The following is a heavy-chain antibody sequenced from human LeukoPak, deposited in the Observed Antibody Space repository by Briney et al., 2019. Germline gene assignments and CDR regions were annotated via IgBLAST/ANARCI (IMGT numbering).Heavy chain of an antibody. D-gene: IGHD3-10*01. CDR3: ARALGYFDY. CDR2: ISYDGSNK. J-gene: IGHJ4*02. V-gene: IGHV3-30*03. CDR1: GFTFSSYG. Sequence: PGRSLRLSCAASGFTFSSYGMHWVRQAPGKRLEWVAVISYDGSNKYYADSVKGRFTISRDNSKNTLYLQMNSLRAEDTAVYYCARALGYFDYWGQGTLVTVSS.